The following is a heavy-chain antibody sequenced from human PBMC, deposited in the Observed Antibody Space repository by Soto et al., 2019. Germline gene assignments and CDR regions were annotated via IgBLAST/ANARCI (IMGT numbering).Heavy chain of an antibody. CDR2: IYYSGST. D-gene: IGHD3-10*01. V-gene: IGHV4-59*08. J-gene: IGHJ4*02. CDR3: ARRYGLGSFDY. Sequence: QVQLQESGPGLVKPSETLSLTCTVSGGSISVYYWSWIRQPPGKGLEWIGYIYYSGSTNYNPSLKSRVTISVDTSKKQFSLKLSSVTAADTAVYYCARRYGLGSFDYWGQGTLVTVSS. CDR1: GGSISVYY.